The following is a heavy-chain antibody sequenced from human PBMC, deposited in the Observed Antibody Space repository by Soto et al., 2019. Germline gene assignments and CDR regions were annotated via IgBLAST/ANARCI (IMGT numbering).Heavy chain of an antibody. CDR1: GFTFSSYA. CDR2: ISYDGSNK. D-gene: IGHD6-13*01. Sequence: QVQLVESGGGVVQPGRSLRLSCAASGFTFSSYAMHWVRQAPGKGLEWVAVISYDGSNKYYADSVKGRFTISRDNSKNTLYLQMNSLRAEDTAVYYCASGVGPAAAGTIYWGQGTLVTVSS. CDR3: ASGVGPAAAGTIY. J-gene: IGHJ4*02. V-gene: IGHV3-30-3*01.